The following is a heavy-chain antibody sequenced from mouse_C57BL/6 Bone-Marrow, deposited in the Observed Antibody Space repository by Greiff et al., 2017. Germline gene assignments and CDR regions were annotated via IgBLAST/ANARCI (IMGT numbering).Heavy chain of an antibody. J-gene: IGHJ4*01. CDR1: GYAFSSSW. D-gene: IGHD2-1*01. Sequence: QVQLQQSGPELVKPGASVKISCKASGYAFSSSWMNWVKQRPGKGLEWIGRIYPGDGDTNYNGKFKGKATLTADKSSSTAYMQLSSLTSEDSAVYFCARQIYLEMDYWGQGTSVTVSS. CDR3: ARQIYLEMDY. V-gene: IGHV1-82*01. CDR2: IYPGDGDT.